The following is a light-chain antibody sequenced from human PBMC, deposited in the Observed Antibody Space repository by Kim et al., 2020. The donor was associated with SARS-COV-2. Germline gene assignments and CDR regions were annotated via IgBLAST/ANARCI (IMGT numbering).Light chain of an antibody. CDR1: QSVSTH. CDR2: DAS. Sequence: SPGESAALSCRASQSVSTHLAWYQQQPGQAPRLLIHDASTRVTGIPARFSGSGSGTEFTLTISSLQSEDFAIYYCQQYDNWPPLTFGGGTKVDIK. J-gene: IGKJ4*01. CDR3: QQYDNWPPLT. V-gene: IGKV3-15*01.